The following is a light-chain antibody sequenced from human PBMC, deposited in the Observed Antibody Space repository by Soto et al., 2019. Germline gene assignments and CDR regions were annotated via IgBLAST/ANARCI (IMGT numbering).Light chain of an antibody. CDR1: QSLVKSDGNTN. CDR3: MQATYWLYT. Sequence: DVVMTQSPLSLPVTLGQPASISCRSSQSLVKSDGNTNLNWFYQRPGQSPRRLIYKVSIRDSGVPDRFSGSGSGTDFTLKISGVEAEDVGVYYCMQATYWLYTFGQGTKLEIK. CDR2: KVS. V-gene: IGKV2-30*01. J-gene: IGKJ2*01.